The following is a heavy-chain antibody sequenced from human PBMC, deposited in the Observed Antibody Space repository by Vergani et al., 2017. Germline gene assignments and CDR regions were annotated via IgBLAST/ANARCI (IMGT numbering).Heavy chain of an antibody. CDR3: ARDRGDWRYSRYFYNYYMDV. D-gene: IGHD2-8*02. CDR1: GFLFSDYW. V-gene: IGHV3-7*01. J-gene: IGHJ6*03. Sequence: EVQLAESGGGLVQPGGSLRLSCAASGFLFSDYWLNWVRQSPGGGLEWVANIKQDGSEEFYVDSVKGRFTISRDNAKNSVFLQINGLRAEDTAVYYCARDRGDWRYSRYFYNYYMDVWGKGTTVTVSS. CDR2: IKQDGSEE.